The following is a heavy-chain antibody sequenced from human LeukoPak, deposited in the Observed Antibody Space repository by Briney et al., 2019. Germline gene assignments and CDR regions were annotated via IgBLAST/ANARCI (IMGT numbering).Heavy chain of an antibody. CDR2: IDGDGSST. CDR3: ARVERWFDP. CDR1: GFTFSSYW. V-gene: IGHV3-74*01. J-gene: IGHJ5*02. Sequence: GGSLRLSCAASGFTFSSYWMHWVRQAPGKGLVWVSRIDGDGSSTRYADSVKGRFTISRDNAKNTLYLQMNSLRVEDTAVYYCARVERWFDPWGQGTLVTVS.